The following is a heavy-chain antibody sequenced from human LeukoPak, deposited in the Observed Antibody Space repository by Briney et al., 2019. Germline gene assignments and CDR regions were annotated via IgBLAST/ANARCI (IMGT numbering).Heavy chain of an antibody. J-gene: IGHJ4*02. V-gene: IGHV3-7*01. CDR2: INQDGSEK. Sequence: GGSLRLSCAASGFTFSSYWMSWVRQAPGKGLEWVANINQDGSEKYYVGSVKGRFTLSRDNAKNSLYLQMNSLRAEDTAMYYCARGGIAVPAYVDYWGQGTLATVSS. D-gene: IGHD6-19*01. CDR3: ARGGIAVPAYVDY. CDR1: GFTFSSYW.